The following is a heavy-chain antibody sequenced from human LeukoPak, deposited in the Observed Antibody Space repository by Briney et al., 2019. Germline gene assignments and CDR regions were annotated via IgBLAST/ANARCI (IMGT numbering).Heavy chain of an antibody. CDR2: ISYSGST. D-gene: IGHD3-22*01. V-gene: IGHV4-59*12. CDR3: AAPNYYDSSGPGASFDY. CDR1: GGSIRSYY. Sequence: SETLSLTCAVSGGSIRSYYWNWIRQPPGKGLEWIGYISYSGSTNYNPSLKSRVTISVDTSKIQFSLRLSSVTAADTAVYYCAAPNYYDSSGPGASFDYWGQGTLVTVPS. J-gene: IGHJ4*02.